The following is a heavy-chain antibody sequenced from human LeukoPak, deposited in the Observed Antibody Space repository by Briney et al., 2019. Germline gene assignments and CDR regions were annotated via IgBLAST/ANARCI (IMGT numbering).Heavy chain of an antibody. CDR1: GGSLSSYY. D-gene: IGHD6-13*01. V-gene: IGHV4-59*08. CDR2: IYYSGST. Sequence: SETLSLTCTVSGGSLSSYYWSWIRQPPGKGLEWIGYIYYSGSTNYNPSLKSRVTISVDTCKNQFSLKLSSVTAADTAVYYCARHYGYSSSWPDAFDIWGQGTMVTVSS. CDR3: ARHYGYSSSWPDAFDI. J-gene: IGHJ3*02.